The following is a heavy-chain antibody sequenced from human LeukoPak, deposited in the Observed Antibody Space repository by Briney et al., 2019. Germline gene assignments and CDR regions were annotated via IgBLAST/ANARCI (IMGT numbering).Heavy chain of an antibody. CDR3: ARGGVYSSGWYGY. V-gene: IGHV3-7*01. D-gene: IGHD6-19*01. CDR2: IKQDGSEK. CDR1: GFPFSSYW. J-gene: IGHJ4*02. Sequence: GGSLSLSCAASGFPFSSYWMSWVRQAPGKGLDGVANIKQDGSEKYYVDSVKGRFTISRDNAKNSLYLQMNSMRADETAVYYCARGGVYSSGWYGYWGQGTLVTVSS.